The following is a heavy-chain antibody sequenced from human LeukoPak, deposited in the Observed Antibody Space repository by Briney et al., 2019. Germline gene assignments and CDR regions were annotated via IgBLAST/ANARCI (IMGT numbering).Heavy chain of an antibody. V-gene: IGHV1-58*01. CDR3: AAAYYDSSGYHDY. CDR2: IVVGSGNT. J-gene: IGHJ4*02. D-gene: IGHD3-22*01. Sequence: SVTVSCKASGFTFTSSAVQWVRQARGQRLAWIGWIVVGSGNTNYAQKFQERVTITRDMSTSTAYMELSSLRSEDTAVYYCAAAYYDSSGYHDYWGQGTLVTVSS. CDR1: GFTFTSSA.